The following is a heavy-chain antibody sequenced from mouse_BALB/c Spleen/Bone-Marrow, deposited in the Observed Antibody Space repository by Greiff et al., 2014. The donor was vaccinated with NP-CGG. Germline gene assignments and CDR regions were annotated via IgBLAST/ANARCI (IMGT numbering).Heavy chain of an antibody. D-gene: IGHD3-1*01. CDR2: ILPGSGST. V-gene: IGHV1-9*01. Sequence: VQLQQSGADLMKPGASVKISCKASGYRFNSYWIEWVKQRPGHGLEWIGEILPGSGSTNFNEKFKGKATITEYTSSNTAYMQSSSLTSEDSAVYYCARLGIRNFDYWGQGTTLTVSS. CDR3: ARLGIRNFDY. J-gene: IGHJ2*01. CDR1: GYRFNSYW.